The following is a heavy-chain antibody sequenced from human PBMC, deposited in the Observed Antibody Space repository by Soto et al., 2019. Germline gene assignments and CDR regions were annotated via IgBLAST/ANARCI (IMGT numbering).Heavy chain of an antibody. Sequence: CESLALTCSACGGSVTNETDYWCCIRQPPGKIREWIGYVYYSGTTNHNPSLKSRVTISVDLSKNQFSLRLSSVTTADTALYYCARTTAVPHTLRSRYFLDYWGQGTLVTVSS. CDR1: GGSVTNETDY. D-gene: IGHD4-17*01. V-gene: IGHV4-61*01. CDR3: ARTTAVPHTLRSRYFLDY. J-gene: IGHJ4*02. CDR2: VYYSGTT.